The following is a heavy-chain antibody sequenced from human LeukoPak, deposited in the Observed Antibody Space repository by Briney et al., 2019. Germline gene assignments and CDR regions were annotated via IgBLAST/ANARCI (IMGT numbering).Heavy chain of an antibody. V-gene: IGHV3-23*01. CDR2: ISGSGGST. CDR1: GFTFSSYA. D-gene: IGHD2-15*01. CDR3: ATFCSGGDCYSFAP. J-gene: IGHJ5*02. Sequence: GGSLRLSCAASGFTFSSYAMSWVRQAPGKGLEWVSAISGSGGSTYYADSVKGRFTISRDNSKSTLYLQMNSLRVEDTAVYYCATFCSGGDCYSFAPWGQGTLVTVSS.